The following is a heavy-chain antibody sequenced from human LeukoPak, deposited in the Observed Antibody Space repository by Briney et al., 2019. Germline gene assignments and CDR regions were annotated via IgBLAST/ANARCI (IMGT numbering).Heavy chain of an antibody. J-gene: IGHJ4*02. Sequence: GGSLRLSCAASGFTFSSYSMNWVRQAPGKGLEWVSYISSSSSTIYYADSVKGRFTISRDSAKNSLYLQMNSLRAEDTAAYYCARDLPLASFWGQGTLVTVSS. CDR3: ARDLPLASF. CDR2: ISSSSSTI. CDR1: GFTFSSYS. V-gene: IGHV3-48*04.